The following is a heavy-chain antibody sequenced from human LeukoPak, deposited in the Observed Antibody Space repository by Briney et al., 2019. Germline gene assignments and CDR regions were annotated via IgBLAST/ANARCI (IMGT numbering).Heavy chain of an antibody. Sequence: SVKVSCKASGGTFSSYAISWVRQAPGQGLESMGRIIPIFGTANYAQKFQGRVTITTDESTSTAYMELSSLRSEDTAVYYCARSKGERYFHLVPAFDIWGQGTMVTVSS. D-gene: IGHD3-9*01. CDR2: IIPIFGTA. V-gene: IGHV1-69*05. J-gene: IGHJ3*02. CDR3: ARSKGERYFHLVPAFDI. CDR1: GGTFSSYA.